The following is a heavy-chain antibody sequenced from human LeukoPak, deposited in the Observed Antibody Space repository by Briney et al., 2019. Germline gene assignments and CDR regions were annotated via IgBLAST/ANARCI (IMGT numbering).Heavy chain of an antibody. V-gene: IGHV3-21*01. CDR3: ARGGSGYWYFDL. J-gene: IGHJ2*01. CDR1: GFTFISYT. CDR2: ISSSGSYI. Sequence: PGGSLRLSCAASGFTFISYTMNLGGQAPGTGPALVSSISSSGSYIFYADSMKGRFTISRDNAKNSLYLQMNSLRAEDTAVYYCARGGSGYWYFDLWGRGTLVTVSS. D-gene: IGHD6-19*01.